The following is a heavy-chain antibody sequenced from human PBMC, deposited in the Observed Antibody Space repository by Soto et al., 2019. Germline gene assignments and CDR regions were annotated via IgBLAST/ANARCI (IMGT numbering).Heavy chain of an antibody. Sequence: QVQLQESGPGLVKPSQTLSLTCTVSGGSISSGGYYWSWIRQHPGQGLEWIGYIYYSGSTYYNPSRKSRVTISVDTSKNQFSLKLSSVTAADTAVYYCAREAAAGFRPFDYWGQGTLVTVSS. CDR2: IYYSGST. CDR1: GGSISSGGYY. J-gene: IGHJ4*02. D-gene: IGHD6-13*01. CDR3: AREAAAGFRPFDY. V-gene: IGHV4-31*03.